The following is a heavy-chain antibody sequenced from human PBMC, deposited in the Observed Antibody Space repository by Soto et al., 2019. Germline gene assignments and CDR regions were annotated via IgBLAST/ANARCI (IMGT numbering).Heavy chain of an antibody. V-gene: IGHV3-66*01. CDR1: GFTVTSHY. CDR3: ARDLYFDY. CDR2: IYSGGST. J-gene: IGHJ4*02. Sequence: GGSLRLSCAASGFTVTSHYMSWVRQAPGKGLEWVSVIYSGGSTYYAVSVKGRFTISRDNSKNTLYLQMNSLRAEDTAVYYCARDLYFDYWGQGTLVNVS.